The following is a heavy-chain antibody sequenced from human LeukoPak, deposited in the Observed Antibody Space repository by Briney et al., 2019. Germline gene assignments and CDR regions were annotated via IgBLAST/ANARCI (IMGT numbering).Heavy chain of an antibody. Sequence: SETLSLTCTVSGGSISSSSYYWSWIRQPAGKGLEWIGHIYTSGSTNYNPSLKSRVTISVDTSKNQFSLKLSSVSAADTAVYYCARARVDIVARGAFDIWGQGTMVTVSS. D-gene: IGHD5-12*01. CDR1: GGSISSSSYY. V-gene: IGHV4-61*09. CDR2: IYTSGST. CDR3: ARARVDIVARGAFDI. J-gene: IGHJ3*02.